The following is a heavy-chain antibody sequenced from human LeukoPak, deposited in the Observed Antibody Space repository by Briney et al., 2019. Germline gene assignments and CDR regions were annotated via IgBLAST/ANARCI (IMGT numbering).Heavy chain of an antibody. CDR3: AKDHTDYDSSGYGDY. J-gene: IGHJ4*02. CDR2: ISGSGGST. Sequence: GGSLRLSCAASGFTFSSYGMSWVRQAPGKGLEWVSAISGSGGSTYYADSVKGRFTISRDNSKNTLYLQMNSLRAEDTAVYYCAKDHTDYDSSGYGDYWGQGTLVTVSS. D-gene: IGHD3-22*01. V-gene: IGHV3-23*01. CDR1: GFTFSSYG.